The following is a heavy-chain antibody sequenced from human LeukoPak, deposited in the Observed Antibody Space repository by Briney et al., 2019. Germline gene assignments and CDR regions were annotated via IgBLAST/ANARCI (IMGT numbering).Heavy chain of an antibody. CDR3: ARDSPQYYYDSSGYYY. D-gene: IGHD3-22*01. CDR2: ISSSSSYI. J-gene: IGHJ4*02. V-gene: IGHV3-21*01. CDR1: GFTFSSYS. Sequence: KPGGSLRLSCAASGFTFSSYSMNWVRQAPGKGLEWVSSISSSSSYIYYADSVKGRFTISRDNAKNSLYLQMNSLRAEDTAVYYCARDSPQYYYDSSGYYYWGQGTLVTVSP.